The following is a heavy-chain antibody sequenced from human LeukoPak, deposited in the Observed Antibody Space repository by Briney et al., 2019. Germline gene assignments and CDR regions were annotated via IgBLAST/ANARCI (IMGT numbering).Heavy chain of an antibody. J-gene: IGHJ4*02. CDR3: ARDILTGYYGFDY. Sequence: PGGSLRLSCAASGFTFSSYSMNWVRQAPGKGLEWVSSISSSSSYIYCADSVKGRFTISRDNAKNSLYLQMNSLRAEDTAVYYCARDILTGYYGFDYWGQGTLVTVSS. V-gene: IGHV3-21*04. CDR1: GFTFSSYS. CDR2: ISSSSSYI. D-gene: IGHD3-9*01.